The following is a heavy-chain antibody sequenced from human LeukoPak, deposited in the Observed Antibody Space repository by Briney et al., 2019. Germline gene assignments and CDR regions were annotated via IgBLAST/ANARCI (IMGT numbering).Heavy chain of an antibody. J-gene: IGHJ4*02. CDR3: ARGSRGPRAFDS. D-gene: IGHD2-2*01. CDR1: DGSFSGYY. CDR2: INHAGST. Sequence: SETLSLTCGVYDGSFSGYYWTWIRQPPGKGLEWIGEINHAGSTNYNSSLRRRVIISLDTSKNQFSLNLTSVTAADSATYYCARGSRGPRAFDSWGQGNLVTVSS. V-gene: IGHV4-34*01.